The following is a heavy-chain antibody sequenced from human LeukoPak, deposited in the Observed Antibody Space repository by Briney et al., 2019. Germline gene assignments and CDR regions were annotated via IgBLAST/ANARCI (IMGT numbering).Heavy chain of an antibody. CDR3: AKGVWRAAGTGYFDF. CDR2: ITGSGGSA. V-gene: IGHV3-23*01. CDR1: GFTFSRFA. J-gene: IGHJ4*02. D-gene: IGHD6-13*01. Sequence: GGSLRLSCAASGFTFSRFAMTWVRQAPGKGLEWVSSITGSGGSANYADSVKGRFTISRDNANDTLYLQMHNLRADDTAVYYCAKGVWRAAGTGYFDFWGLGTRVTVSS.